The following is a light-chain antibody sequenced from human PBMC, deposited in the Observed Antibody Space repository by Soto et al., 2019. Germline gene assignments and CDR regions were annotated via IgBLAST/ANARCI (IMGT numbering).Light chain of an antibody. CDR1: QGISSF. Sequence: IQLTQAPSSLSASVGDSVTLSCRASQGISSFLAWYQQKPGKAPELLIYAASTLQSGVPSRFSGSGSGTDFTLTISSLQPEDFATYFCQQLKSYPITFGQGTRLEIK. CDR2: AAS. J-gene: IGKJ5*01. V-gene: IGKV1-9*01. CDR3: QQLKSYPIT.